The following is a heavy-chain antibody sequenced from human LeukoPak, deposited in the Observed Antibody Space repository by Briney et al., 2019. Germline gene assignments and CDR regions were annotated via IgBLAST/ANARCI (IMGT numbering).Heavy chain of an antibody. V-gene: IGHV3-7*04. CDR1: GFTFSSYW. J-gene: IGHJ4*02. CDR2: IKEDGSQK. Sequence: GGSLRLSCAASGFTFSSYWMTWVRQAPGKGLEWVANIKEDGSQKYYVDSVKGRFTISRDNARNSLYLQMNSLRAEDTAVYYCAMASFEYWGQGTLVTVSS. CDR3: AMASFEY. D-gene: IGHD2/OR15-2a*01.